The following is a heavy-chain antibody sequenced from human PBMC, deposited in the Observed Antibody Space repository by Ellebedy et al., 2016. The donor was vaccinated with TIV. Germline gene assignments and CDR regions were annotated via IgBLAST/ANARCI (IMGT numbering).Heavy chain of an antibody. Sequence: GGSLRLSXAASGFTFSSYSMNWVRQAPGKGLEWVSSISSSSSYIYYADSVKGRFTISRDNAKNSLYLQMNSLRSDDTALYYCVKDYTGWSGAFDMWGQGTKVTVSS. D-gene: IGHD6-19*01. V-gene: IGHV3-21*04. CDR2: ISSSSSYI. CDR1: GFTFSSYS. J-gene: IGHJ3*02. CDR3: VKDYTGWSGAFDM.